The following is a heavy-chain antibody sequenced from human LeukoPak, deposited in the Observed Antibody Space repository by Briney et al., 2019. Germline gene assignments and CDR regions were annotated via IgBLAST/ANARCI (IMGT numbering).Heavy chain of an antibody. CDR2: ISSSSSTI. V-gene: IGHV3-48*04. CDR3: AKGYGDYVFDY. J-gene: IGHJ4*02. CDR1: GFTFSSYS. D-gene: IGHD4-17*01. Sequence: PGGSLRLSCAASGFTFSSYSMNWVRQAPGKGLEWVSYISSSSSTIYYADSVKGRFTISRDNAKNSLYLQMNSLRAGDTALYYCAKGYGDYVFDYWGQGTLVTVSS.